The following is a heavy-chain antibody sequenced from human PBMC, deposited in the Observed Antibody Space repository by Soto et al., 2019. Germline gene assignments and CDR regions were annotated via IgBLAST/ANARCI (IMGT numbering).Heavy chain of an antibody. J-gene: IGHJ6*02. CDR1: GNSITNSDYY. CDR2: IDYSGNT. V-gene: IGHV4-30-4*01. Sequence: PSETLSLTCTVSGNSITNSDYYWNWIRQSPGKGLEWIASIDYSGNTYYNPSLKSRVVISADTSKNLFSLKLRSVTAADTALYFCARDGPHYYGFDVWGQGTTVTVSS. CDR3: ARDGPHYYGFDV.